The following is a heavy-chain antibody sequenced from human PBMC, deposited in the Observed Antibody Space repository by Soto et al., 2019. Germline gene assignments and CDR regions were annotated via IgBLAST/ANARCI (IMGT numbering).Heavy chain of an antibody. J-gene: IGHJ5*02. Sequence: SETLSLPFTASGCSISSISYYWRWIRQPPGKGLEWIGRIYYSGSTYYTPSLKSRVTISVDTSKNQFSLKLSSVTAADTAVYYCVSSNWFDPWGQGTLVTVS. CDR1: GCSISSISYY. CDR3: VSSNWFDP. V-gene: IGHV4-39*01. CDR2: IYYSGST.